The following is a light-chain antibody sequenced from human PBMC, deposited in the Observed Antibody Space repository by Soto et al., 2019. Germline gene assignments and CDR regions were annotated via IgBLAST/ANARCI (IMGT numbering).Light chain of an antibody. CDR1: QSVLSSSDSKNY. Sequence: DIVMTQAPDSLAVSLGESATINCKTSQSVLSSSDSKNYLLWYQQKQGQPPKLLMYWASTRESGVPDRLSGNGSGTDFTLTITSLQAEDVAVYYCPQYYNTPYTFGQGAKLEI. CDR3: PQYYNTPYT. J-gene: IGKJ2*01. CDR2: WAS. V-gene: IGKV4-1*01.